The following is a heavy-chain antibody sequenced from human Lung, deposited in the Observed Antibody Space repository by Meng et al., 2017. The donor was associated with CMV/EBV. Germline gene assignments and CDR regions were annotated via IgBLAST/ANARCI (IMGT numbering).Heavy chain of an antibody. CDR1: GFTFSGYA. J-gene: IGHJ4*02. CDR2: LSSDGHNK. Sequence: GESLKISCAASGFTFSGYAMHWVRQAPGKGLEWVAALSSDGHNKYHADSVKGRFTISRDNAKNSLYLQMNSLRAEDTAVYYCAREGFWGQGTLVTVSS. CDR3: AREGF. V-gene: IGHV3-30*04.